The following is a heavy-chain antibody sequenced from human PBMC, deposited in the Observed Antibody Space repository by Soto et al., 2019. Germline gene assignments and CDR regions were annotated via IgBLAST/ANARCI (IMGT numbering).Heavy chain of an antibody. CDR2: IYYSGST. Sequence: QVQLQESGPGLVKPSQTLSLTCTVSGGSISSGDYYWSWIRQPPGKGLEWIGYIYYSGSTYYNPSLTSRVTISVDTSKNQFSLKLSSVTAADTAVYYCARGRRYCSGGSCYPHSIWWGQGTLVTVSS. CDR1: GGSISSGDYY. J-gene: IGHJ4*02. CDR3: ARGRRYCSGGSCYPHSIW. D-gene: IGHD2-15*01. V-gene: IGHV4-30-4*01.